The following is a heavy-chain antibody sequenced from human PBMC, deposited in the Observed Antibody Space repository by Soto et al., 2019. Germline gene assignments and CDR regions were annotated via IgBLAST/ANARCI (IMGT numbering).Heavy chain of an antibody. Sequence: ASVKVSCKASGYTFASYYMHWVRQAPGQGLEWMGIINPSGGSTSYAQKFQGRVTMTRDTSTSTVYMELSSLRSEDTAVYYCARDGTHILEWLLRNRYNWFDPWGQGTLVTVSS. CDR2: INPSGGST. V-gene: IGHV1-46*01. D-gene: IGHD3-3*01. J-gene: IGHJ5*02. CDR1: GYTFASYY. CDR3: ARDGTHILEWLLRNRYNWFDP.